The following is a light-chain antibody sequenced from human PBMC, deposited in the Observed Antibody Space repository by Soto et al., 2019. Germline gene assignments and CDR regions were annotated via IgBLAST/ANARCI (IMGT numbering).Light chain of an antibody. CDR3: QQRSNWPIT. J-gene: IGKJ5*01. CDR2: DTS. Sequence: ETVLTQSPGTLSSSPGKRATLSCRASQSVSNFLAWYQQKPGQAPRLLIYDTSNRATGIPARFSGSGSGTDFTLTINNLDPEDFAVYYCQQRSNWPITFGQGTRLEIK. V-gene: IGKV3-11*01. CDR1: QSVSNF.